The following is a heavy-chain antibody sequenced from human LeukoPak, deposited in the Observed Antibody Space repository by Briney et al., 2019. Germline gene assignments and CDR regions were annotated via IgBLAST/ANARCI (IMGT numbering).Heavy chain of an antibody. Sequence: SETLSLTCSVSGGSIISYYWSWIRQPPGKGLEWIGYIYYSGSTNYNPSLKSRVTISVDTSKNQFSLKLSSVTAADTAVYYCARVGSTSCLDYWGQGTLVTVSS. CDR3: ARVGSTSCLDY. CDR2: IYYSGST. CDR1: GGSIISYY. D-gene: IGHD2-2*01. J-gene: IGHJ4*02. V-gene: IGHV4-59*01.